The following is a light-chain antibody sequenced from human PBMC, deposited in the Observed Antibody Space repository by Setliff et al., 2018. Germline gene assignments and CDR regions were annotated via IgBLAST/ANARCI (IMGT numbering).Light chain of an antibody. J-gene: IGLJ3*02. V-gene: IGLV7-46*01. CDR2: DTS. CDR1: TGAVTNGLY. CDR3: SFAYSGVGL. Sequence: VVTKEPSLTVSPGGTGTLTCATSTGAVTNGLYPYWFQQKPGQAPRTLIYDTSIRLSCTPARFSGSPLGGKAALTLSDAQPEDEADYCCSFAYSGVGLFGGGTKVTVL.